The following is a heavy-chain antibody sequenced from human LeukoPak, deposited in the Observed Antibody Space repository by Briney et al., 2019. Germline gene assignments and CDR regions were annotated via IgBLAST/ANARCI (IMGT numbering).Heavy chain of an antibody. J-gene: IGHJ4*02. Sequence: GGSLRLSCAASGFTFDDYAMHWVRQAPGKGLEWVSGISWNSGGIGYADSVKGRFTISRDNAKNSLYLQMNSLRAEDTALYYCAKVRGMEGFDYWGQGTLVTVSS. V-gene: IGHV3-9*01. CDR2: ISWNSGGI. CDR1: GFTFDDYA. D-gene: IGHD3-3*01. CDR3: AKVRGMEGFDY.